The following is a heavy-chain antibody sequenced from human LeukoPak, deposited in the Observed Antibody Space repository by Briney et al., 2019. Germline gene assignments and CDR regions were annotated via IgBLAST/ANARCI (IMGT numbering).Heavy chain of an antibody. CDR3: ARDSFASYFDY. V-gene: IGHV4-39*07. D-gene: IGHD3-3*01. CDR1: SSSXX. Sequence: SSSXXWGWIRQPPGKGLEWIGSIYYSGSTYYNPSLKSRVTISVDTSKNQFSLKLSSVTAADTAVYYCARDSFASYFDYWGQGTLVTVSS. J-gene: IGHJ4*02. CDR2: IYYSGST.